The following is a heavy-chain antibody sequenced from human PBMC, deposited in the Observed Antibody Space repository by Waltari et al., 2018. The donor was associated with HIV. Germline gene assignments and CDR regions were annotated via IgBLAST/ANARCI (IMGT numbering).Heavy chain of an antibody. J-gene: IGHJ1*01. CDR1: GLTFRSYS. V-gene: IGHV3-21*01. CDR2: ISSISSYI. CDR3: ARGAHQEFQH. D-gene: IGHD2-2*01. Sequence: EVQLVESGGGLVKHGGSLRISCEASGLTFRSYSMNRVRQAPGKGLDWVSSISSISSYIYYADSVKGRFTISRDNAKNSLYLQMNSLRSEDTAVYYCARGAHQEFQHWGQGTLVTVSS.